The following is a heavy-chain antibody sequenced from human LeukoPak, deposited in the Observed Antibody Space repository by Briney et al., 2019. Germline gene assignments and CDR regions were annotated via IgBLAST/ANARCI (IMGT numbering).Heavy chain of an antibody. CDR2: ISYDRSNK. CDR3: AKDLCGGDCYSFDY. V-gene: IGHV3-30*04. CDR1: GFTFGDYA. J-gene: IGHJ4*02. D-gene: IGHD2-21*02. Sequence: GGSLRLSCTASGFTFGDYAMSWFRQAPGEGLEWVAVISYDRSNKYYADSVKGRFTISRDNSKNTLYLQMNSLRAEDTAVYYCAKDLCGGDCYSFDYWGQGTLVTVSP.